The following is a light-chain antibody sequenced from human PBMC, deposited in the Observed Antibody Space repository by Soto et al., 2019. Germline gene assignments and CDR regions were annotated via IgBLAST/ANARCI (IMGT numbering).Light chain of an antibody. Sequence: EIGVTQSPGTLSLAPGERATLSCRASQSVSSSYLAWYQQKPGQAPRLLIYGASSMATGIPDRFSGRGSGTDFTLTISRLEPEDFAVYYYPQYGSSRTFGQGNKGDIK. V-gene: IGKV3-20*01. CDR1: QSVSSSY. J-gene: IGKJ1*01. CDR3: PQYGSSRT. CDR2: GAS.